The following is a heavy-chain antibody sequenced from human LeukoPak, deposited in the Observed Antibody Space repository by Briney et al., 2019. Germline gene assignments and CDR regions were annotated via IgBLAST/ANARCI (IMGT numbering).Heavy chain of an antibody. J-gene: IGHJ4*02. CDR2: IIPIFGTA. D-gene: IGHD3-16*02. CDR3: ARGVDDYVWGSYRAPHFDY. Sequence: SVKVSCKASGGTFSSYAISWVRQAPGQGLEWMGGIIPIFGTANYAQKFQGRVTITADESTSTAYMELSSLRSEDTAVYYCARGVDDYVWGSYRAPHFDYWSQGTLVTVSS. V-gene: IGHV1-69*13. CDR1: GGTFSSYA.